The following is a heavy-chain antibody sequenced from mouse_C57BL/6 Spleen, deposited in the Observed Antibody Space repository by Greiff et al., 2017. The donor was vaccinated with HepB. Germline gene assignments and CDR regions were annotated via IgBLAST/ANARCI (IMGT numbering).Heavy chain of an antibody. J-gene: IGHJ3*01. V-gene: IGHV1-26*01. CDR3: AGVVEGAY. Sequence: VQLQQSGPELVKPGASVKISCKASGYTFTDYYMNWVKQSHGKSLEWIGDINPNNGGTSYNQKFKGKATLTVDKSSSTAYMELRSLTSEDSAVYYCAGVVEGAYWGQGTLVTVSA. CDR1: GYTFTDYY. D-gene: IGHD1-1*01. CDR2: INPNNGGT.